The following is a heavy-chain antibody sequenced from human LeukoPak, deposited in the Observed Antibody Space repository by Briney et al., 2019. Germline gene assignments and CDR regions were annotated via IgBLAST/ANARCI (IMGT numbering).Heavy chain of an antibody. D-gene: IGHD3-10*01. CDR2: INTNTGNP. CDR3: AGVPMVRGGPYYYYGMDV. CDR1: GYTFTSYA. J-gene: IGHJ6*02. V-gene: IGHV7-4-1*02. Sequence: GASVKVSCKASGYTFTSYAMNWVRQAPGQGLEWMGWINTNTGNPTYAQGFTGRFVFSLDTSVSTAYLQISSLKAEDTAVYYCAGVPMVRGGPYYYYGMDVWGQGTTVTVSS.